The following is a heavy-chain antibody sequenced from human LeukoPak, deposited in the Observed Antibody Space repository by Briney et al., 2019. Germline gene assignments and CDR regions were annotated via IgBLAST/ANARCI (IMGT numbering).Heavy chain of an antibody. CDR3: ARVEVRPMVRGVIDY. CDR1: GGSISSYY. CDR2: IYYSGNT. V-gene: IGHV4-59*01. Sequence: PSETLSLTCTVSGGSISSYYWSWMRQPPGKGLEWIGYIYYSGNTNYNPSLKSRVTISVDTSKNQFSLKLSSVTAAGTAVYYCARVEVRPMVRGVIDYWGQGTLVTVSS. J-gene: IGHJ4*02. D-gene: IGHD3-10*01.